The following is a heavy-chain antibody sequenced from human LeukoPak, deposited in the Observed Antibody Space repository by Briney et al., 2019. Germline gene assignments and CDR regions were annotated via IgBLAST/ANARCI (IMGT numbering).Heavy chain of an antibody. D-gene: IGHD2-21*02. CDR2: ISSSSSTI. Sequence: PGGSLRLSCAASGFTFSGYSMNWVRQAPGKGLEWVSYISSSSSTIYYADSVKGRFTMSRDNAKNSLYLRMNSLRAEDTAVYYCARGSVVVTAHYDYWGQGTLVTVSS. V-gene: IGHV3-48*01. CDR3: ARGSVVVTAHYDY. CDR1: GFTFSGYS. J-gene: IGHJ4*02.